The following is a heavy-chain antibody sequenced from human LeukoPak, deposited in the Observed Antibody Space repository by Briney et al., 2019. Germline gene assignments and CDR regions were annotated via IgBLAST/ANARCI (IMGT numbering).Heavy chain of an antibody. J-gene: IGHJ4*02. Sequence: SGGSLRLSCAASGFTFSGSAMHWVRQASGKGLEWVGRIRSKANSYATAYAASVKGRFTISRDDSKNTAYLQMDSLKTEDTAVYYCTSSSRNVGSSYFDYWGQGTLATVSS. V-gene: IGHV3-73*01. D-gene: IGHD6-13*01. CDR1: GFTFSGSA. CDR2: IRSKANSYAT. CDR3: TSSSRNVGSSYFDY.